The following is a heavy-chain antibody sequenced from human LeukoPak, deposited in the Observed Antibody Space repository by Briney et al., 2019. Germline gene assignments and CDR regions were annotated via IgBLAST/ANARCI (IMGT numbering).Heavy chain of an antibody. D-gene: IGHD3-22*01. CDR2: IIPILGIA. Sequence: SVKVSCKASGCTFSSYTISWVRQAPGQGLEWMGSIIPILGIANYAQKFQGRATITADKSTSTAYMELSSLRSEDTAVYYCARGRYYYDSLMWYFVYWGQGTLVTVSS. CDR3: ARGRYYYDSLMWYFVY. V-gene: IGHV1-69*02. J-gene: IGHJ4*02. CDR1: GCTFSSYT.